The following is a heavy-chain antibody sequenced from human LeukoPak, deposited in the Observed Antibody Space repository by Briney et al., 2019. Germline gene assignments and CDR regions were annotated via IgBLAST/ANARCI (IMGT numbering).Heavy chain of an antibody. D-gene: IGHD6-19*01. CDR3: ARDPKTEGIAVAGAYFDL. J-gene: IGHJ2*01. CDR2: IYISGST. V-gene: IGHV4-4*07. Sequence: SGALSLTCTIPGGSIRSLCWGGIPQPARNGLEWSVRIYISGSTNYNPSLNGRVTISVDKSKNQFSLKLSSVPAADTAVYYCARDPKTEGIAVAGAYFDLWGRGTLVTVSS. CDR1: GGSIRSLC.